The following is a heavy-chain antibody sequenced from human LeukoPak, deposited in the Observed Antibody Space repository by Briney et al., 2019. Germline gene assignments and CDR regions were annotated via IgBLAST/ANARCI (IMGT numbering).Heavy chain of an antibody. Sequence: GGSLRLSCAASGFTFSSYAMSWVRQAPGKGLEWVSAISGSGGSTYYADSVKGRFTISRDNSKNTLYLHMNTLRAEDTAIYYCAKDRTVGASYWYFDLWGRGTLVTVSS. D-gene: IGHD1-26*01. J-gene: IGHJ2*01. CDR3: AKDRTVGASYWYFDL. CDR2: ISGSGGST. V-gene: IGHV3-23*01. CDR1: GFTFSSYA.